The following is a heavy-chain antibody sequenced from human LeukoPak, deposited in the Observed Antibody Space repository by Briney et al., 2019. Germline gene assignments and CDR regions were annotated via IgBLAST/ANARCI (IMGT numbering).Heavy chain of an antibody. D-gene: IGHD1-26*01. V-gene: IGHV3-7*01. J-gene: IGHJ4*02. Sequence: GGSLRLSCVASGFIFSDFWMSWVRQAPGKGLEWVANVKQDGGVKYYVDSVEGRFTISRDNARNSLFRQMDSLRAEDTAVYYCARALSGSYPYFDYWGQGTLVTVSS. CDR2: VKQDGGVK. CDR3: ARALSGSYPYFDY. CDR1: GFIFSDFW.